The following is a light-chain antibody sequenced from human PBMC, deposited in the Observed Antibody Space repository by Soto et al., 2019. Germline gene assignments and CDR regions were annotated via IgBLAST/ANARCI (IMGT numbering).Light chain of an antibody. CDR3: QVWDSSSDPPVV. CDR1: NIGDKS. CDR2: YDS. V-gene: IGLV3-21*04. J-gene: IGLJ2*01. Sequence: SYELTQPPSVSVAPGKTARITCGGNNIGDKSEHWYQQKPGQAPVLVIYYDSDRPSGIPERFSGSNSGNTATLTISRVEAGDEADYYCQVWDSSSDPPVVFGGGTKLTVL.